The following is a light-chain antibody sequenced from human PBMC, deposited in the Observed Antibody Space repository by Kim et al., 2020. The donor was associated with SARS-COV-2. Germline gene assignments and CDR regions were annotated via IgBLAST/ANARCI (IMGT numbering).Light chain of an antibody. Sequence: PGERASPSCRASHNVDINLAWYQQTAGQPPRLLTYDAAIRAAGIPDRFSGSGSGTAFTLTIGSLATEDFAVYYWQQRGSWPPAVSFGGGTKVDIK. CDR3: QQRGSWPPAVS. CDR2: DAA. V-gene: IGKV3-11*01. J-gene: IGKJ4*01. CDR1: HNVDIN.